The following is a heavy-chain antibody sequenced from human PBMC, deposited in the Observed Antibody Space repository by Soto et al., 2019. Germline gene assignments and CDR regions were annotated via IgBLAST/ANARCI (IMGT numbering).Heavy chain of an antibody. V-gene: IGHV3-11*01. D-gene: IGHD3-22*01. J-gene: IGHJ4*02. CDR3: ARDLGYYDSSGYFDY. Sequence: PGGSLRLSCAASGFTVSDYYMSWIRQAPGKGLEWISYISSSGDIIYYADSVKGRFTISRDNAKNSLYLQMNSLRAEDTAVYYCARDLGYYDSSGYFDYLGQGALVTVSS. CDR2: ISSSGDII. CDR1: GFTVSDYY.